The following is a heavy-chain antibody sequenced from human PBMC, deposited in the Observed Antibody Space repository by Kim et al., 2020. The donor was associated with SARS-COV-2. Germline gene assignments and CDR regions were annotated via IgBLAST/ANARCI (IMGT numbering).Heavy chain of an antibody. CDR3: ARDLRGGLMEPRVANY. J-gene: IGHJ4*02. CDR2: INPKSGGT. V-gene: IGHV1-2*06. CDR1: GYTFTGYY. D-gene: IGHD2-8*01. Sequence: ASVKVSCKASGYTFTGYYMHWVRQAPGQGLEWMGRINPKSGGTNYAQKFQGRVTLTRDTSVTTAYMELSSLRSNDTAVYYCARDLRGGLMEPRVANYWGQGTLVTVSS.